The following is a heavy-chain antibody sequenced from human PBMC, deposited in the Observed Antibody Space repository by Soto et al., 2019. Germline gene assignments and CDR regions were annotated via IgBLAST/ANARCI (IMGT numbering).Heavy chain of an antibody. CDR2: ISWNSGSI. J-gene: IGHJ3*02. V-gene: IGHV3-9*01. CDR3: AKERYSSGWYEWDAFDI. CDR1: GFTFDDYA. Sequence: EVQLVESGGGLVQPSRSLRLSCAASGFTFDDYAMHWVRQAPGKGLEWVSGISWNSGSIGYADSVKGRFTISRDNAKNSLYLQMNSLRAEDTALYYCAKERYSSGWYEWDAFDIWGQGTMVTVSS. D-gene: IGHD6-19*01.